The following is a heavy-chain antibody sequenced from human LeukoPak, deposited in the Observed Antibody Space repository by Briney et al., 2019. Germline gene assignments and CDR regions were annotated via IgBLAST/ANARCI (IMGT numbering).Heavy chain of an antibody. V-gene: IGHV3-23*01. CDR3: ARGPRGSYYGYDY. Sequence: GSLRLSCAASGFTFSSYAMSWVRQAPGKGLEWVSAISGSGGSTYYADSVKGRFTISRDNSKNTLYLQMNSLRAEDTAVYYCARGPRGSYYGYDYWGQGTLVTVSS. D-gene: IGHD1-26*01. J-gene: IGHJ4*02. CDR1: GFTFSSYA. CDR2: ISGSGGST.